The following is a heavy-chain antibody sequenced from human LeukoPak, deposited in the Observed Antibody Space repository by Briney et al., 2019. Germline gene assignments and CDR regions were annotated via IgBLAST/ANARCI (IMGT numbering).Heavy chain of an antibody. J-gene: IGHJ4*02. D-gene: IGHD5-12*01. CDR1: GFTFDDYA. Sequence: PGGSLRLSCAASGFTFDDYAMHWVRQAPGKGLEWVSGISWNSGSIGYADSVKGRFTISRDNAKNSLYLQMNSLRAEDTALYYCAKGLGSGYSGYGVDYWGQGTLVTVSS. V-gene: IGHV3-9*01. CDR3: AKGLGSGYSGYGVDY. CDR2: ISWNSGSI.